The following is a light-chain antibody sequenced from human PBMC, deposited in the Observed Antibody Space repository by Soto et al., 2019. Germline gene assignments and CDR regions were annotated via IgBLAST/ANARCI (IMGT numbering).Light chain of an antibody. J-gene: IGKJ1*01. CDR3: QLTYITWT. CDR2: AAS. V-gene: IGKV1-39*01. Sequence: DIQMTQSPSSLSASVGDRVTITCRASQSISSFLNWYQQKPGKVPKLLIYAASTLQSEVPSRFSGSGSGTDFTLTISSLQPEDFATYYCQLTYITWTFCQGTSVDIK. CDR1: QSISSF.